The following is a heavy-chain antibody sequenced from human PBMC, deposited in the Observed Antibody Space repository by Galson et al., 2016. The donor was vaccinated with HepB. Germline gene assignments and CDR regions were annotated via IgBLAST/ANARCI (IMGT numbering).Heavy chain of an antibody. CDR1: GFSFSSFW. CDR3: ARSAYYCMEV. CDR2: IKPDGSEK. J-gene: IGHJ6*02. V-gene: IGHV3-7*01. Sequence: SLRLSCAASGFSFSSFWMTWGRQAPGKGPEWVASIKPDGSEKYYVESVKGRFTISRDNAKNSLSLQMNSMRAEDKAVYYCARSAYYCMEVWGQGTTVTVSS.